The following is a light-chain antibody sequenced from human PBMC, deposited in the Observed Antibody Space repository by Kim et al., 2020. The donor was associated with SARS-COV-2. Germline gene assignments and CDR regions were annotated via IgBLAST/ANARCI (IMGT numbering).Light chain of an antibody. Sequence: VALGQTVKITCQGDSLRSYYATWYQQKPGQAPILVIYGKNNRPSGIPDRFSGSTSGNTASLTITGTQAGDEADYYCNSRDSNDNVVFGGGTKVTVL. CDR1: SLRSYY. J-gene: IGLJ2*01. CDR2: GKN. V-gene: IGLV3-19*01. CDR3: NSRDSNDNVV.